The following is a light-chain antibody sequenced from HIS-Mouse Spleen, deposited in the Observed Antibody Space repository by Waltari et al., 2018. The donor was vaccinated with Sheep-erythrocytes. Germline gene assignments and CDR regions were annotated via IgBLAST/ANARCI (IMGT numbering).Light chain of an antibody. CDR1: SSDVGGYNY. J-gene: IGLJ1*01. CDR3: CSYAGSYNHV. V-gene: IGLV2-11*01. Sequence: QSALTQPRSVSGSPGQSVTISCTGTSSDVGGYNYVSWYQQYPGKAPKTMIYDVSKRPSGVPDRCSGSKSGNTASRTISGLQAEDEADYYCCSYAGSYNHVFATGTKVTVL. CDR2: DVS.